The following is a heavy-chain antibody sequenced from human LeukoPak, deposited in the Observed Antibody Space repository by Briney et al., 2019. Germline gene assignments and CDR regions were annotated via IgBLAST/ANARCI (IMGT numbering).Heavy chain of an antibody. CDR1: GYTFSDYY. CDR3: ARSVDSWSRMDV. CDR2: ISSSSSNT. D-gene: IGHD4-11*01. Sequence: GGSLRLSCAASGYTFSDYYMSWIRQAPGKGLEWVSFISSSSSNTKYADSVKGRFTISRDNAKNSLYLQMNSLRAEDAAVYYCARSVDSWSRMDVWGQGTRVTVSS. J-gene: IGHJ6*02. V-gene: IGHV3-11*03.